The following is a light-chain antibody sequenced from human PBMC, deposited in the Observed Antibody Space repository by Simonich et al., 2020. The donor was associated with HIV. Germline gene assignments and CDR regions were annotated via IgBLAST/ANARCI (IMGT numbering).Light chain of an antibody. CDR2: EAT. J-gene: IGKJ2*01. CDR1: LGVSSY. Sequence: EIVLTQSPATLSLSPGEKAPRSCRASLGVSSYLAWYHQKPGQAPRLLIYEATNRATGIPARFSGSGSGTDFTLTSSSLEPEDFAVYYCQQRSKWPPAFGQGTKLEIK. V-gene: IGKV3-11*01. CDR3: QQRSKWPPA.